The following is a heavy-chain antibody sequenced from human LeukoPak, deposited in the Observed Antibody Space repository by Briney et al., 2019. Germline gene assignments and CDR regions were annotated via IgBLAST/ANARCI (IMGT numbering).Heavy chain of an antibody. V-gene: IGHV3-23*01. D-gene: IGHD4-17*01. CDR3: AKRLTPVFDRSPTVTNLYFDY. Sequence: PGGSLRLYCAASGFTFSSYAMSWVRQAPGQGLEWVSAISGSGGSTYYADSVKGRFTISRDNSKNTLYLQMNSLRAEDTAVYYCAKRLTPVFDRSPTVTNLYFDYWGQGTLVTVSS. J-gene: IGHJ4*02. CDR1: GFTFSSYA. CDR2: ISGSGGST.